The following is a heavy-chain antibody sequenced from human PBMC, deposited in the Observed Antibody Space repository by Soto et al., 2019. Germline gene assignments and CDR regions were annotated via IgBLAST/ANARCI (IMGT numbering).Heavy chain of an antibody. D-gene: IGHD2-2*01. CDR1: GYTFTGYY. CDR3: ARYCSSTSFYGPPDAFDI. CDR2: INPNSGGT. J-gene: IGHJ3*02. V-gene: IGHV1-2*04. Sequence: ASVKVSCKASGYTFTGYYMHWVRQAPGQGLEWMGWINPNSGGTNYAQKFQGWVTMTRDTSISTAYMELSRLRSDDTAVYYCARYCSSTSFYGPPDAFDIWGQGTMVTVSS.